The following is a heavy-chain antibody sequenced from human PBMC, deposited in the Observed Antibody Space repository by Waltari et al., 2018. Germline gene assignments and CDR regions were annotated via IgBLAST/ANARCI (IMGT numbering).Heavy chain of an antibody. CDR2: IDSGGSST. CDR1: GFTFSSYA. V-gene: IGHV3-23*03. J-gene: IGHJ4*02. CDR3: AKAGRYFDWLLSYYFDY. Sequence: EVQLLESGGGLVQPGGSLRLSCAASGFTFSSYAMSWVRQAPGKGLEWVSVIDSGGSSTYYADSVKGRFTISRDNSKNTLYLQMNSLRAEDTAVYYCAKAGRYFDWLLSYYFDYWGQGTLVTVSS. D-gene: IGHD3-9*01.